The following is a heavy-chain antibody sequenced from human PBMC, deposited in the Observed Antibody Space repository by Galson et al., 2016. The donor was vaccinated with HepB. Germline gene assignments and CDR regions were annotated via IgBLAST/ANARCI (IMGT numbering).Heavy chain of an antibody. V-gene: IGHV2-70*13. J-gene: IGHJ5*02. D-gene: IGHD3-9*01. CDR3: AHIRGYFYESSCVYSRENEGSWFGP. Sequence: PALVKPTQTLSLTCTVSGFSLTESGMCVSWIRQSPGKALEWLALIDWEDDKYYSVSLETRLTISKDTSRNQVVLTMTNMAPEDTATYYCAHIRGYFYESSCVYSRENEGSWFGPWGQGALVTVPS. CDR1: GFSLTESGMC. CDR2: IDWEDDK.